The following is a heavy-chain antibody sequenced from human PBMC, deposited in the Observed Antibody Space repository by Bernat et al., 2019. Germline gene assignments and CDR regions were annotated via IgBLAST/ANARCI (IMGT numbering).Heavy chain of an antibody. CDR1: GFTFSSYW. V-gene: IGHV3-7*03. CDR2: IKKDGSDK. D-gene: IGHD6-13*01. Sequence: EVQLVESGGGLVQPGGSLRLSCAASGFTFSSYWMTWFRQAPGKGLEWVATIKKDGSDKYYVASVEGRFTISRDNAKNSLHLQMNSLRAEDTAAYYCARPYSSSWHSFDYWGQGTLVTVSS. J-gene: IGHJ4*02. CDR3: ARPYSSSWHSFDY.